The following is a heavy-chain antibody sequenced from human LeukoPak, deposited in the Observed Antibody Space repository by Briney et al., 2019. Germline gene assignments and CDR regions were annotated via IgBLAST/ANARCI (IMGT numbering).Heavy chain of an antibody. Sequence: SQTLSLTCAISGDSVSSNSAAWNWIRQSPSRGLEWLGRTYYRSKWYNDYAVSVKSRITINPDTSKNQFSLQLNSVTPEDTAVYYCARDQDYYDSSGSGGYYYGMDVWGQGPTVPVPS. CDR3: ARDQDYYDSSGSGGYYYGMDV. CDR1: GDSVSSNSAA. D-gene: IGHD3-22*01. V-gene: IGHV6-1*01. CDR2: TYYRSKWYN. J-gene: IGHJ6*02.